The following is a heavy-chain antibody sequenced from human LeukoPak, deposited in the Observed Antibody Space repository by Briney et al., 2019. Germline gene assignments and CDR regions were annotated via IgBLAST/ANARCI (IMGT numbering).Heavy chain of an antibody. CDR1: GGSISSSSYY. Sequence: SETLSLTCTVSGGSISSSSYYWGWIRQPPGKGLEWIGSIYYSGSTYYNPSLKSRVTISVDTSKNQFSLKLSSVTAADTAVHYCARGKAPNGGLDYWGQGTLVTVSS. CDR3: ARGKAPNGGLDY. J-gene: IGHJ4*02. CDR2: IYYSGST. V-gene: IGHV4-39*07. D-gene: IGHD4/OR15-4a*01.